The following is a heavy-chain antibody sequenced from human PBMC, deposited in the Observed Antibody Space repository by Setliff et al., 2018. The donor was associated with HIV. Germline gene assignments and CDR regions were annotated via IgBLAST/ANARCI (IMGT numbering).Heavy chain of an antibody. D-gene: IGHD6-19*01. CDR2: MRHNEKGVTT. CDR3: ARDRGSGWYGYFQQ. V-gene: IGHV4-59*01. J-gene: IGHJ1*01. CDR1: GGSFSNYY. Sequence: SETLSLTCTVTGGSFSNYYWNWVRQPPGKGPEWIGNMRHNEKGVTTNQNPSLKSRVVMYLDRTKNEFSLSLFSATTADTAVYYCARDRGSGWYGYFQQWGQGSQVTVSS.